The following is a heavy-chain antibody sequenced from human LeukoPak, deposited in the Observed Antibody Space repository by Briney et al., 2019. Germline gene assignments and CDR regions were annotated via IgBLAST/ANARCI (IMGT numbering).Heavy chain of an antibody. J-gene: IGHJ4*02. Sequence: SETLSLTCTVPGGSLSSYYWSWIRQPAGKGLEWIGRIYTSGSTNYNASLKSRVSMSVDTSKNQFSLKLSSVTAADTAVFYCARENSGSYRGFDYWGQGTLVTVSS. V-gene: IGHV4-4*07. D-gene: IGHD1-26*01. CDR2: IYTSGST. CDR1: GGSLSSYY. CDR3: ARENSGSYRGFDY.